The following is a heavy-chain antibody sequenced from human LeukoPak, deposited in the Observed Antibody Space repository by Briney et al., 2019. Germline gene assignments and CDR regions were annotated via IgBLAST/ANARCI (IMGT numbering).Heavy chain of an antibody. Sequence: ASVKVSCKASGYTFTSYYMHWVRQAPGQGLEWMGIINTSGSRTSYAQKFQGRVTMTRDTSTSTVYMELSSLRSDDTAVYYCARGGTVLRPNSPYDYWGQGTLVTVSS. CDR2: INTSGSRT. CDR1: GYTFTSYY. V-gene: IGHV1-46*01. J-gene: IGHJ4*02. D-gene: IGHD4-17*01. CDR3: ARGGTVLRPNSPYDY.